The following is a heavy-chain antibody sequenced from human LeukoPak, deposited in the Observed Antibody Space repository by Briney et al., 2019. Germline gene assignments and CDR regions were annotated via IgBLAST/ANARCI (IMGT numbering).Heavy chain of an antibody. CDR3: ATPVAGPRAEYSQH. J-gene: IGHJ1*01. V-gene: IGHV3-23*01. CDR1: GFTFSSYA. Sequence: GGSLRLSCAASGFTFSSYAMSWVRQAPGKGLEWVSAISGSGGSTYYADSVKGRFTTSRDNARNSLYLQMNSLRAEDTAVYYCATPVAGPRAEYSQHWGQGTLVTVSS. D-gene: IGHD6-13*01. CDR2: ISGSGGST.